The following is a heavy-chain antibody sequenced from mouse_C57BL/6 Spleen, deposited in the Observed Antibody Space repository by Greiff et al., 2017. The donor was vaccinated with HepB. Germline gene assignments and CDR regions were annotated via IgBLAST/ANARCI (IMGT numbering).Heavy chain of an antibody. J-gene: IGHJ3*01. CDR2: IWSGGST. V-gene: IGHV2-2*01. CDR1: GFSLTSYG. Sequence: VQLQQSGPGLVQPSQSLSITCTVSGFSLTSYGVHWVRQSPGKGLEWLGVIWSGGSTDYNAAFISRLSISKDNSKSQVFFKMNSLQADDTAIYYCASNGGDYDREGFAYWGQGTLVTVSA. D-gene: IGHD2-4*01. CDR3: ASNGGDYDREGFAY.